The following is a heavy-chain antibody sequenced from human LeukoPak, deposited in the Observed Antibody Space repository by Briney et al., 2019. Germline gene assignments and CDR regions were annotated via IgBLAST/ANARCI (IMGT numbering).Heavy chain of an antibody. CDR2: IKQDGGEK. V-gene: IGHV3-7*01. CDR1: GFTFSSYW. CDR3: IGGSNMDY. Sequence: GGSLRLSCAASGFTFSSYWLSWVRQAPGKGLEWVANIKQDGGEKYYADSVKGRFTISRDNARNSLYLQMNSLRAEDTAVYYCIGGSNMDYWGQGTLVTVSS. D-gene: IGHD1-26*01. J-gene: IGHJ4*02.